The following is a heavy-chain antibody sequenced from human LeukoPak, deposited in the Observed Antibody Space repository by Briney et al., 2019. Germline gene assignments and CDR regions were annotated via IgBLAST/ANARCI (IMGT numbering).Heavy chain of an antibody. D-gene: IGHD5-18*01. V-gene: IGHV1-18*01. CDR3: AREDTAMVTPIH. Sequence: ASVKVSCNASGYTFTSYGISWVRQAPGQGLEWMGWISAYNGNTNYAQKLQGRVTMTTDTSTSTAYMELRSLRSDDTAVYYCAREDTAMVTPIHWGQGTLVTVSS. J-gene: IGHJ4*02. CDR1: GYTFTSYG. CDR2: ISAYNGNT.